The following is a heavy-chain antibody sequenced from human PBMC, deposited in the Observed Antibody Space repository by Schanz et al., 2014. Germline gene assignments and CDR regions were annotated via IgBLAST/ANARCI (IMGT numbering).Heavy chain of an antibody. Sequence: EARLVESGGGLVEPGGSLRLSCSGSGFTFSSYSMNWVRQPPGKGLEWVSVLYNNGAAYYAESVKGRFTISRDNSRNTLYLQMDSLRDEDTALYYCAKVVASGPTTGPFDPWGQGTLVTVSS. J-gene: IGHJ5*02. CDR1: GFTFSSYS. V-gene: IGHV3-66*02. CDR3: AKVVASGPTTGPFDP. D-gene: IGHD1-26*01. CDR2: LYNNGAA.